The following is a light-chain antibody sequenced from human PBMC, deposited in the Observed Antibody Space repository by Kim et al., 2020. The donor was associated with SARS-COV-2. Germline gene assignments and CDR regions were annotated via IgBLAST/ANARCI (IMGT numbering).Light chain of an antibody. CDR1: QGIDLW. CDR2: GAS. J-gene: IGKJ4*01. CDR3: QQANSFPLT. Sequence: ASVGDRVTITCRASQGIDLWLAWYQQRPGIAPRLLIYGASFLQTGVPSRFSGSGSGTEFTLTINSLQPEDFATYYCQQANSFPLTFGGGTKVDIK. V-gene: IGKV1-12*01.